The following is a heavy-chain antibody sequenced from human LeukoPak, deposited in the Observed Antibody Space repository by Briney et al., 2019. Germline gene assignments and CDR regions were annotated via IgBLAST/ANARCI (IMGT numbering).Heavy chain of an antibody. V-gene: IGHV3-13*04. CDR1: GFTFSSYD. CDR2: IGSAGDT. D-gene: IGHD3-10*01. J-gene: IGHJ4*02. CDR3: AISGSRDYYGSGSLGY. Sequence: GGSLRLSCAASGFTFSSYDMHWVRQATGKGLEWVSGIGSAGDTYYPGSVKGRFTISRENATNTLYLQMNSLRGGDTAVYYCAISGSRDYYGSGSLGYWGQGTLVTVSS.